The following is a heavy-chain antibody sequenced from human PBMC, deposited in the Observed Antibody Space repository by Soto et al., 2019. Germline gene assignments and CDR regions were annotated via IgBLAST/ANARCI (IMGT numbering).Heavy chain of an antibody. Sequence: SQTLSLTCAISGDSVSSYSAAWNWIRQSPSGGLEWLGRTYYRSRFFSDYAESVKSRIIINPDTSKNQFSLQLKSVTPEDTAVYYCVRDRYSSSGWFDPWGQGTPVTVSA. V-gene: IGHV6-1*01. J-gene: IGHJ5*02. CDR1: GDSVSSYSAA. CDR2: TYYRSRFFS. D-gene: IGHD3-10*01. CDR3: VRDRYSSSGWFDP.